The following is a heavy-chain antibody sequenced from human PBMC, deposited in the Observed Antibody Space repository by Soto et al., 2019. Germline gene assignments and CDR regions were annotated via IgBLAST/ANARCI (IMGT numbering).Heavy chain of an antibody. Sequence: QVQLVESGGGVVQPGRSLRLSCAASGFTFSSYGMHWVRQAPGKGLEWVAVIWYDGSNKYYADSVKGRFTISRDNSKNTLHLQMNSLRAEDTAVYYCARDPPTAMVFFDYWGQGTLVTVSS. V-gene: IGHV3-33*01. CDR1: GFTFSSYG. CDR2: IWYDGSNK. D-gene: IGHD5-18*01. J-gene: IGHJ4*02. CDR3: ARDPPTAMVFFDY.